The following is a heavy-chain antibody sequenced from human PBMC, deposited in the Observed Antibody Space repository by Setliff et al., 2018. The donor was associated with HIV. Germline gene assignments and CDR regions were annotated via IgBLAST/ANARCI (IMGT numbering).Heavy chain of an antibody. D-gene: IGHD6-13*01. CDR1: GGSFSGYY. J-gene: IGHJ6*02. CDR2: INHSGST. V-gene: IGHV4-34*01. CDR3: ARVGGRGRSSWYLGTKMGRKYGRDV. Sequence: SETLSLTCAVYGGSFSGYYWSWIRQPPGKGLEWIGEINHSGSTNYNPSLKSRVTISVDTSKNQFSLKLSSVTAADTAVYYCARVGGRGRSSWYLGTKMGRKYGRDVWGQGTTVTVSS.